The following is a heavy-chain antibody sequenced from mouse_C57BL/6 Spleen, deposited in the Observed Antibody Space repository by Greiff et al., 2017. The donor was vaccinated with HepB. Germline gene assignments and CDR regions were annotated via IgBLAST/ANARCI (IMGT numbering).Heavy chain of an antibody. J-gene: IGHJ3*01. CDR1: GYTFTSYW. CDR2: IYPGSGST. D-gene: IGHD2-3*01. Sequence: QVQLQQPGAELVRPGASVKMSCKASGYTFTSYWITWVKQRPGQGLEWIGDIYPGSGSTNYNEKFKSKATLTVDTSSSTAYMQLSSLTSEDSAVYYCARSRDPYDGYPVFAYWGQGTLVTVSA. V-gene: IGHV1-55*01. CDR3: ARSRDPYDGYPVFAY.